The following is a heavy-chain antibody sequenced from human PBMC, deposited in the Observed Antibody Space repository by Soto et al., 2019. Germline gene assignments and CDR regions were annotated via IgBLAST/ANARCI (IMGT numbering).Heavy chain of an antibody. CDR1: GGSFSGYY. J-gene: IGHJ4*02. D-gene: IGHD3-22*01. Sequence: PSETLSLTCAVYGGSFSGYYWSWIRQPPGKGLEWIGYIYYSGSTNYNPSLKSRVTISVDTSKNQFSLKLSSVTAANTAVYYCAREVDYYDSSGYRYYFDYWGQGTLVTVSS. CDR2: IYYSGST. V-gene: IGHV4-59*01. CDR3: AREVDYYDSSGYRYYFDY.